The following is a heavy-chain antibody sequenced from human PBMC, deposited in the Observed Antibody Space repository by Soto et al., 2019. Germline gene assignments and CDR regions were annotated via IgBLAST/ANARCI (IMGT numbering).Heavy chain of an antibody. V-gene: IGHV3-48*02. J-gene: IGHJ4*02. CDR1: GFTFSSYS. Sequence: GGSLRLSCVASGFTFSSYSMNWVRQAPGKGLEWISYISSSSSTIYYADSVKGRFTISRDNGKNSLYLQMSSLRDEDTAVYYCARDRPYLTSSMNYWGQGTLVTVSS. D-gene: IGHD6-6*01. CDR3: ARDRPYLTSSMNY. CDR2: ISSSSSTI.